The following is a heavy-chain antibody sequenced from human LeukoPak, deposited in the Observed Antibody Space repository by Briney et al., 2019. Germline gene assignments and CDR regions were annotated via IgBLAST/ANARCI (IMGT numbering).Heavy chain of an antibody. Sequence: SETLSLTCTVSGGSISSSSYYWGWIRQPPGKGLEWIGSFFYRGSTYYNPSLKSRVTISVDTSKNQFSLKLTSVTTADTAVYYCARSVTMPADYWGQGTLVTVSS. J-gene: IGHJ4*02. CDR3: ARSVTMPADY. CDR2: FFYRGST. CDR1: GGSISSSSYY. V-gene: IGHV4-39*07. D-gene: IGHD3-10*01.